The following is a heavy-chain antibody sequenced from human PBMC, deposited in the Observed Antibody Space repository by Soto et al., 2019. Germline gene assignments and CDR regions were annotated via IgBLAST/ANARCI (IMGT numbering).Heavy chain of an antibody. CDR1: GYPFTSYG. D-gene: IGHD3-10*01. CDR2: ISTYNGNT. V-gene: IGHV1-18*01. CDR3: ATLRYGSASPDY. Sequence: QVQLVPSGAEVKKAGASVKVSCKASGYPFTSYGISWVRQAPGQGLEWMGWISTYNGNTNHAQKDQGRVTMTTETSTSTDYMALRSLRSDETAVYYCATLRYGSASPDYWGQGTLVTVSS. J-gene: IGHJ4*02.